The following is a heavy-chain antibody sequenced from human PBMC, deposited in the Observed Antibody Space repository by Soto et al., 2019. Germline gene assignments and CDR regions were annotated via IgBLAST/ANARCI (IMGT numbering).Heavy chain of an antibody. Sequence: SETLSLTCTVSGVSIHNSHSFWAWIRQPPGKGLQFIASVYHNGGAHYNSSLKSRVTISVDTANNQVSLRMRSLTAADTAFYYCGRVVEGATRHTDTDSWGQGILVTAPQ. D-gene: IGHD2-21*01. CDR1: GVSIHNSHSF. CDR3: GRVVEGATRHTDTDS. J-gene: IGHJ5*01. CDR2: VYHNGGA. V-gene: IGHV4-39*01.